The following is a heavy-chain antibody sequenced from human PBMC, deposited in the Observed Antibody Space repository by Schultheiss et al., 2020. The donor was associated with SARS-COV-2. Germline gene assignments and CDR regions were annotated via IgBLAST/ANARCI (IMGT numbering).Heavy chain of an antibody. D-gene: IGHD3-10*01. CDR3: ARHNNLWSQYYFDY. Sequence: SETLSLTCTVSGGSISSSSYYWGWIRQPPGKGLEWIGSIYYSGSTNYNPSLKSRVTISVDTSKNQFSLKLSSVTAADTAVYYCARHNNLWSQYYFDYWGQGTLVTVSS. CDR1: GGSISSSSYY. J-gene: IGHJ4*02. V-gene: IGHV4-39*01. CDR2: IYYSGST.